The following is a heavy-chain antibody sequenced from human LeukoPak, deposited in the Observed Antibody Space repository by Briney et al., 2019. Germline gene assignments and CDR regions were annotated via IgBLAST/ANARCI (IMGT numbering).Heavy chain of an antibody. CDR1: GLTFTDAW. Sequence: PGGSLRLSCATSGLTFTDAWMSWVRQAPGKGLEWVGHIRSKTDGGIVDYAAPVKGRFTISRDDSRNTLFLQMDSLETEDTAVYYCTFRLWTGDLLSDYWGQGALVTVSS. CDR3: TFRLWTGDLLSDY. V-gene: IGHV3-15*01. CDR2: IRSKTDGGIV. D-gene: IGHD3/OR15-3a*01. J-gene: IGHJ4*02.